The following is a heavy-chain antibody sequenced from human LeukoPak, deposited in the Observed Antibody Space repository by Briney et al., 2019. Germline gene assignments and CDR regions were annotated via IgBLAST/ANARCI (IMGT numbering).Heavy chain of an antibody. V-gene: IGHV3-48*03. CDR2: ISSSGSTI. D-gene: IGHD6-13*01. J-gene: IGHJ6*02. CDR3: ARDLTRRTSSWYLHYYYYYYGMDV. Sequence: PGGSLRLSCAASGFTFSSYEMNWVRQAPGKGLEWVSYISSSGSTIYYADSVKGRFTISRDNSKNTLYLQMNSLRAEDTAVYYCARDLTRRTSSWYLHYYYYYYGMDVWGQGTTVTVSS. CDR1: GFTFSSYE.